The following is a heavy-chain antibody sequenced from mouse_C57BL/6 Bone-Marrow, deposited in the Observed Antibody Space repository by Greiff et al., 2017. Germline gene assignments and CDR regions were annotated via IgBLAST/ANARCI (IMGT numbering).Heavy chain of an antibody. CDR2: IDPSDSYT. J-gene: IGHJ3*01. Sequence: VQLQQPGAELVRPGTSVKLSCKASGYTFTSYWMHWVKQRPGQGLEWIGVIDPSDSYTNYNQKFKGKATLTVDTSSSTAYMQLSSLTSEDSAGYYCARATFAYWGQGTLVTVSA. CDR1: GYTFTSYW. V-gene: IGHV1-59*01. CDR3: ARATFAY. D-gene: IGHD6-1*01.